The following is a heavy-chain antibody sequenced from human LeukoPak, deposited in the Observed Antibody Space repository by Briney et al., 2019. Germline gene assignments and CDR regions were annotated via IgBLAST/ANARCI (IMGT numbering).Heavy chain of an antibody. J-gene: IGHJ4*02. CDR1: GFTFSSYS. CDR3: ARRRGYSSLGGFDY. V-gene: IGHV3-21*01. Sequence: GGSLRLSCAASGFTFSSYSMNWVRQAPGKGLEWVSSISSSSYIYYADSVKGRFTISRDNAKNSLYLQMNSLRAEDTAVYYCARRRGYSSLGGFDYWGQGTLVTVSS. D-gene: IGHD5-18*01. CDR2: ISSSSYI.